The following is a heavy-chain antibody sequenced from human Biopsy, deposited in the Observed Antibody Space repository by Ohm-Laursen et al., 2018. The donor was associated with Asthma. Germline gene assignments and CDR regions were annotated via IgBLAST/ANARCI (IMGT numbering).Heavy chain of an antibody. CDR2: INPNSGAT. V-gene: IGHV1-2*06. Sequence: ASVKVSCKASGYPFIGYHIHGMRQAPGQGLEWMGRINPNSGATNYAQRFQGRVTMTRDTSISTAYMEVSRLRSDGTAVYYCARGQKSAGDRWFDPWGQGTLVTVSS. CDR3: ARGQKSAGDRWFDP. CDR1: GYPFIGYH. D-gene: IGHD6-13*01. J-gene: IGHJ5*02.